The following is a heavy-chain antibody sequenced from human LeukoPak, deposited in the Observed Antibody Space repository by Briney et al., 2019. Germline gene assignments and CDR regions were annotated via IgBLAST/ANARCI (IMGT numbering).Heavy chain of an antibody. V-gene: IGHV3-66*02. Sequence: GGSLRLSCAASGFTVSSNYMSWVRQAPGKGLEWVSVIYSGGSTYYADSVKGRFTISRDNSKNTLYLQVNSLRAEDTAVYYCASDGDSRGLDAFDIWGQGTMVTVSS. CDR1: GFTVSSNY. CDR3: ASDGDSRGLDAFDI. CDR2: IYSGGST. J-gene: IGHJ3*02. D-gene: IGHD4-17*01.